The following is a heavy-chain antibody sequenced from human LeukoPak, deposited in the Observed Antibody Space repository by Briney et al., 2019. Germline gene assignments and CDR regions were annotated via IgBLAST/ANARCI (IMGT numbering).Heavy chain of an antibody. Sequence: GGSLRLSCAASGFTFNSYWMHWVRQSPGKGLVWVSRISNDGSVTDYADSVKGRFTISRDNAKNTLYLQMNSLRVEDTAVYYCAREDYDDSGWYFDLWGRGTLVTVSS. CDR1: GFTFNSYW. CDR2: ISNDGSVT. CDR3: AREDYDDSGWYFDL. J-gene: IGHJ2*01. D-gene: IGHD4-17*01. V-gene: IGHV3-74*01.